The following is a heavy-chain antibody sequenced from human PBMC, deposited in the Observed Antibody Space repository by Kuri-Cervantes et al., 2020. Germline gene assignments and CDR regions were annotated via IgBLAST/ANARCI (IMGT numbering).Heavy chain of an antibody. CDR3: AYYYYGMDV. J-gene: IGHJ6*02. CDR1: GFTFSNYW. Sequence: GESLKISCAASGFTFSNYWMSWVRQAPGKGLEWVSVIYSGGSTYYADSVKGRFTISRDSSKNTLYLQMNSLRAEDTAVYYCAYYYYGMDVWGQGTTVTVSS. CDR2: IYSGGST. V-gene: IGHV3-53*01.